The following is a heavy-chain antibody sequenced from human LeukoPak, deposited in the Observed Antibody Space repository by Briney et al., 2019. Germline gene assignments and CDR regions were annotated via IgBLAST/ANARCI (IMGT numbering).Heavy chain of an antibody. D-gene: IGHD2-2*01. V-gene: IGHV4-4*07. CDR2: IYTSGST. J-gene: IGHJ4*02. Sequence: PSETLSLTCTVSGGSISSYYWSWIRQPAGKGLEWIGRIYTSGSTNYNPSLKSRVTMSVDTSKNQFSLKLSSVTAADTAVSYCARGYCSSTSCYPSDYWGQGTLVTVSS. CDR3: ARGYCSSTSCYPSDY. CDR1: GGSISSYY.